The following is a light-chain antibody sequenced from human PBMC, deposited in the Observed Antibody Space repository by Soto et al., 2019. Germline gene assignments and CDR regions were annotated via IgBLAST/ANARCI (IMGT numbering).Light chain of an antibody. V-gene: IGKV1-5*01. J-gene: IGKJ1*01. Sequence: DIQMTQSPSTLSASVGDTVTITCRASQSISSWLAWYQQKPGKAPKLTIYDASSLESGVPSRFSGSGSGTDFTLTISSLQPEDFATYSCQQSYTMPWALGQGTKVDIK. CDR2: DAS. CDR1: QSISSW. CDR3: QQSYTMPWA.